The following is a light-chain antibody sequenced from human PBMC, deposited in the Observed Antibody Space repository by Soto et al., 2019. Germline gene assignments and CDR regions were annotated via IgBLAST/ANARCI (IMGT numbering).Light chain of an antibody. V-gene: IGLV2-23*01. J-gene: IGLJ1*01. Sequence: QSALTQPASVSGSPGQSIAISCTGTSRDVGSYNLVSWYQQHPGKAPKVMIYEGSKRPSGVSDRFSGSKSGNTASLTISGLQDDDEADYYCCSYAGSSTYAFGTGTKLTVL. CDR3: CSYAGSSTYA. CDR2: EGS. CDR1: SRDVGSYNL.